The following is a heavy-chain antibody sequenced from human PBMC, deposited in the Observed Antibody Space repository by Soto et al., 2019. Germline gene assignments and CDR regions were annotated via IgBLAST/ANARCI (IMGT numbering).Heavy chain of an antibody. J-gene: IGHJ4*02. CDR2: ISYSGNT. Sequence: SETLSLTCTVSSGSISANDFYWGWVRQPPGKGLEWIGSISYSGNTAYDPPLKSRVAISVETSKNQFSLRLTSVTAADTAIYYCARHIGYTDSTRIDSWGQGTPVTVSS. CDR3: ARHIGYTDSTRIDS. V-gene: IGHV4-39*01. D-gene: IGHD2-15*01. CDR1: SGSISANDFY.